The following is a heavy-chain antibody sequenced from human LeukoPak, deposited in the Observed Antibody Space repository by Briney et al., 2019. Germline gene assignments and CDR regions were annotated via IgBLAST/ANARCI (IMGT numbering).Heavy chain of an antibody. CDR1: GFTFSSYA. D-gene: IGHD2-21*02. CDR2: ISYDGSNK. V-gene: IGHV3-30*04. Sequence: GGSLRLSCAASGFTFSSYAMHWVRQAPGKGLEWVAVISYDGSNKYYADSVKGRFTISRDNSKNTLYLQMNSLRAEDTAVYYCAKFIQSVTAILDYWGQGTLVTVSS. CDR3: AKFIQSVTAILDY. J-gene: IGHJ4*02.